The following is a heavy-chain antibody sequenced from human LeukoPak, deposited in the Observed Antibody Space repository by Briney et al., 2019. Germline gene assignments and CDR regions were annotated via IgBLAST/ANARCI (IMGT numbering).Heavy chain of an antibody. J-gene: IGHJ5*01. D-gene: IGHD2/OR15-2a*01. CDR1: GGSISPYY. V-gene: IGHV4-59*12. Sequence: SATLSLTCTVSGGSISPYYWSWIRQSPGQGLEWIGEIYYSGSTYYNPSLNSRLTMAVDTSKNQFSLKLTSVTDADTAVYYCARTAGAVSTYWRFDSWGQGTQVTVAS. CDR2: IYYSGST. CDR3: ARTAGAVSTYWRFDS.